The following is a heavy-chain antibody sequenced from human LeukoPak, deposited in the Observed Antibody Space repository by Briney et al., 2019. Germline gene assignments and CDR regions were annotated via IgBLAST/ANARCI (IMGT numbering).Heavy chain of an antibody. Sequence: GGSLRLSCAASGFTFTNYWMSWVRQAPGKGLELVANIKQDRSEKYYVDSVKGRFTISRDNAKNSLYLQMNSLRAEDTAVYYCARESFAARWDWGQGTLVTVSS. CDR3: ARESFAARWD. V-gene: IGHV3-7*01. J-gene: IGHJ4*02. CDR2: IKQDRSEK. D-gene: IGHD6-6*01. CDR1: GFTFTNYW.